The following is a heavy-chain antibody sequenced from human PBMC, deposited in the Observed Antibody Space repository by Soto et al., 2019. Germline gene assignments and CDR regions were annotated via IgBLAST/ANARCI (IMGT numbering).Heavy chain of an antibody. CDR1: GFPFREFG. Sequence: QMQLVESGGGVVQPGRSLRLSCVASGFPFREFGMHWVRQAPGKGLEWVALISYDGSDYADSVKGRFTISRDDSRDTLFRHMDNLRPDDTGVYYCARLWNYYLEFWGQGTLVAVSS. CDR3: ARLWNYYLEF. J-gene: IGHJ4*02. D-gene: IGHD3-22*01. V-gene: IGHV3-33*05. CDR2: ISYDGSD.